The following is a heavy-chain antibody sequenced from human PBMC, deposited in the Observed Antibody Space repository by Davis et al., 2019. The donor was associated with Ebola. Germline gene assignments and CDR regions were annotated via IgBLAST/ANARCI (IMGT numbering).Heavy chain of an antibody. CDR3: ASLRRTITGMDDGFDI. V-gene: IGHV5-51*01. D-gene: IGHD2-8*02. Sequence: GESLKISCKDSGNSFSTHWIGWVRQMPGKGLEWMGLIYTGDSDTRYSPSFRGQVTIPADKSFKTAFLQWSSLKASDTAMYYCASLRRTITGMDDGFDIWGQGTMVTVSS. J-gene: IGHJ3*02. CDR1: GNSFSTHW. CDR2: IYTGDSDT.